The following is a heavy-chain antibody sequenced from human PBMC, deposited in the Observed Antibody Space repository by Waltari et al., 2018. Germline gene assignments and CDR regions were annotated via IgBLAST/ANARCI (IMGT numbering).Heavy chain of an antibody. CDR3: AFSNSSFRFDP. Sequence: QVQLVQSGTEVKRPGASVKVSCTASGDTFSTVARHWVRQAPGQGLEWMGGSNGGNGVVLCSTQFQDRLRITTDTSARTAYMELTSLRSEDTAVYYCAFSNSSFRFDPWGQGTLVTVSS. D-gene: IGHD4-4*01. J-gene: IGHJ5*02. CDR2: SNGGNGVV. CDR1: GDTFSTVA. V-gene: IGHV1-3*01.